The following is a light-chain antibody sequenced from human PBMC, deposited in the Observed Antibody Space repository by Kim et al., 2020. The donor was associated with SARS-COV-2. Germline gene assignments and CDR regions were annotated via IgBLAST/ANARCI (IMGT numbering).Light chain of an antibody. J-gene: IGKJ4*01. CDR3: QQLNSYPLT. Sequence: DNQLTQSPSFLSASVGDRVTITCRASQGISSYLAWYQQKPGKAPKLLIYAASTLQSGVPSRFSGSGSGTEFTLTISSLQPEDFATYYCQQLNSYPLTFGGGTKVDIK. CDR1: QGISSY. CDR2: AAS. V-gene: IGKV1-9*01.